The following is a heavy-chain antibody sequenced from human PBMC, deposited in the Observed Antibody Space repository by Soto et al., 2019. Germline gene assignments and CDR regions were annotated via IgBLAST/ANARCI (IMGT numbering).Heavy chain of an antibody. CDR1: GFIFSDHA. CDR3: ARHEISMVRGTNNWFDT. D-gene: IGHD3-10*01. J-gene: IGHJ5*02. V-gene: IGHV3-23*01. CDR2: ISGNGIAT. Sequence: PGGSLRLSCEASGFIFSDHAMSWVRQAPGKGLEWVSAISGNGIATYYADSVKGRFTISRDNSKNTLYLQMNRLRADDTAVYYCARHEISMVRGTNNWFDTWGQGTLVTVSS.